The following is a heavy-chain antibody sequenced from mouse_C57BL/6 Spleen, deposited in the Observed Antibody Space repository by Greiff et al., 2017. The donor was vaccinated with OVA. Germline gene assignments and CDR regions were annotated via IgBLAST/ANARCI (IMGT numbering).Heavy chain of an antibody. CDR1: GYTFTSYG. J-gene: IGHJ2*01. Sequence: VQRVESGAELARPGASVKLSCKASGYTFTSYGISWVKQRTGQGLEWIGEIYPRSGNTYYNEKFKGKATLTADKSSSTAYMELRSLTSEDSAVYFCAREGTTVVARDYWGQGTTLTVSS. V-gene: IGHV1-81*01. D-gene: IGHD1-1*01. CDR3: AREGTTVVARDY. CDR2: IYPRSGNT.